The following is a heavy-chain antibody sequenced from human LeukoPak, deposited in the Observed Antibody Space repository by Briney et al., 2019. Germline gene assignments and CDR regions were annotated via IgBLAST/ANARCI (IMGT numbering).Heavy chain of an antibody. D-gene: IGHD3-9*01. J-gene: IGHJ4*02. CDR2: IKQDGSEK. CDR1: GFTFSSYW. V-gene: IGHV3-7*01. Sequence: GGSLRLSCAASGFTFSSYWMSWVRQAPGKGLEWVANIKQDGSEKYYVDSVKGRFTISRDNAKNSLYLQVNSLRAEDTAVYYCARAPDNFDWLGIDYWGQGTLVTVSS. CDR3: ARAPDNFDWLGIDY.